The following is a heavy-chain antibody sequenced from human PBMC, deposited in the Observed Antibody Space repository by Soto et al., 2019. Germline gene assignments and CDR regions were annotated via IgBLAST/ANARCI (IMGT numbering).Heavy chain of an antibody. CDR1: GLTFHDYA. CDR3: TRDGVGGYGDS. CDR2: IKSRAEGGAT. D-gene: IGHD3-22*01. J-gene: IGHJ4*02. V-gene: IGHV3-49*03. Sequence: EVQLVESGGGLVQPGRSLRLSCRDSGLTFHDYAMTWFRQAPGKGLEWVGCIKSRAEGGATEYAASVKGRFTISRDDSNSIAYLHMNSLRIEDTAVYYCTRDGVGGYGDSWGQGTLVTVSS.